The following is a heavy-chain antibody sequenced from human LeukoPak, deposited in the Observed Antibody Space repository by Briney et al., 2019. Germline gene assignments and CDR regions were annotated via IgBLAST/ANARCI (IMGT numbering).Heavy chain of an antibody. CDR2: IIPIFGTA. CDR3: AGGYCSSTSCPTGIDY. CDR1: GGTFSSYA. J-gene: IGHJ4*02. Sequence: ASVKVSCKASGGTFSSYAISWVRQAPGQGLEWMGGIIPIFGTANYAQKFQGRVTITTDESTSTAYMELSSLRSEDTAVYYCAGGYCSSTSCPTGIDYWGQGTLVTVSS. D-gene: IGHD2-2*01. V-gene: IGHV1-69*05.